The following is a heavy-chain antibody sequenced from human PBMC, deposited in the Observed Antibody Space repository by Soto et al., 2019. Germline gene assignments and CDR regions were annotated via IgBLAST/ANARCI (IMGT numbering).Heavy chain of an antibody. Sequence: GASVKVSCKASGYTFTGNYMHWVRQAPGQGLEWMGWINPNSGGTNYAQKFQGWVTMTRDTSISTAYMELSRLRSDDTAVYYCARDRGSSGWSFHPDRYYGMDVWGQGTTVTVSS. J-gene: IGHJ6*02. V-gene: IGHV1-2*04. CDR1: GYTFTGNY. D-gene: IGHD6-19*01. CDR2: INPNSGGT. CDR3: ARDRGSSGWSFHPDRYYGMDV.